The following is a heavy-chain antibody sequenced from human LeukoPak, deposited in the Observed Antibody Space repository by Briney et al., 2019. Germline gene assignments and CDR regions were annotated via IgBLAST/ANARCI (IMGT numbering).Heavy chain of an antibody. CDR3: AKEGYDSSGLDY. CDR1: GFTFSSYG. V-gene: IGHV3-30*02. Sequence: GGSLRLSCAASGFTFSSYGMHWVRQAPGKGLEWVAFIRYDGSNKYYVDSVKGRFTISRDNSKNTLYLQMNSLRAEDTAVYYCAKEGYDSSGLDYWGQGTLVTVSS. D-gene: IGHD3-22*01. CDR2: IRYDGSNK. J-gene: IGHJ4*02.